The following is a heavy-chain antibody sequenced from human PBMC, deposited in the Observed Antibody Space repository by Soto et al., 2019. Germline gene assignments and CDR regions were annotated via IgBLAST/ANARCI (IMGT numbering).Heavy chain of an antibody. J-gene: IGHJ6*03. Sequence: QVQLQQWGAGLLKPSETLSLTCAVYGGSFSGYQWSWIRQTPGKGLEWIGGINDSGDINYNPSLKSRVTILVDSPKKQISLRLSSVTAADTAVYYCARALLLWFGELSRRGGYYYYMAVWGKGTTVTVSS. CDR1: GGSFSGYQ. D-gene: IGHD3-10*01. CDR2: INDSGDI. CDR3: ARALLLWFGELSRRGGYYYYMAV. V-gene: IGHV4-34*01.